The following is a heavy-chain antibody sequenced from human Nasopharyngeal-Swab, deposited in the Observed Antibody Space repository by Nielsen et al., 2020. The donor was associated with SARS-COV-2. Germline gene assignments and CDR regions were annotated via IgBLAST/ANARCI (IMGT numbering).Heavy chain of an antibody. V-gene: IGHV5-51*01. J-gene: IGHJ4*02. CDR1: GYSFSTFW. Sequence: GESLKISCKGSGYSFSTFWIAWVRQMPGKGLEWMGIIYPGDFDTRYSPSFQGQVSISVDKSISTAFLHWSSLKASDTAMYYCARSSTGVSHPYHSDFWGQGTQVTVPP. D-gene: IGHD3/OR15-3a*01. CDR2: IYPGDFDT. CDR3: ARSSTGVSHPYHSDF.